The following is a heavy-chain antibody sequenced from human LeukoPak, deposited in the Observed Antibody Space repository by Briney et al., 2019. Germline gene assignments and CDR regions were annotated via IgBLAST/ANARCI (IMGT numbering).Heavy chain of an antibody. CDR1: GYTRTELS. Sequence: GASVKVSCKVFGYTRTELSMHWVRQAPGKGLEWMGGFDPEDGETIYAQRFQGSVTMTEDTSTDTAYMELSSLRSEDTAVYFCALLTTWLGDLLGGWFDPWDQGALITVSS. CDR3: ALLTTWLGDLLGGWFDP. CDR2: FDPEDGET. V-gene: IGHV1-24*01. D-gene: IGHD3-10*01. J-gene: IGHJ5*02.